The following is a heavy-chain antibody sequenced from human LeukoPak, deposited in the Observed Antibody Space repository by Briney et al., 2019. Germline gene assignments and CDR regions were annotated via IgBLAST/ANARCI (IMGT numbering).Heavy chain of an antibody. J-gene: IGHJ5*02. CDR3: ARGGRCSSTSCYVPYNWFDP. V-gene: IGHV1-69*04. Sequence: EASVKVSCKASGGTFSSYAISWVRQAPGQGLEWMGRIIPILGIANYAQKFQGRVTITADESTSTAYMELSSLRSEDTAVYYCARGGRCSSTSCYVPYNWFDPCGQGTLVTVSS. D-gene: IGHD2-2*01. CDR1: GGTFSSYA. CDR2: IIPILGIA.